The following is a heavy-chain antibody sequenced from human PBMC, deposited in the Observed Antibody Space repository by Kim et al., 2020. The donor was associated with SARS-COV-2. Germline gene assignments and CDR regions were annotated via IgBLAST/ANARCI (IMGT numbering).Heavy chain of an antibody. J-gene: IGHJ3*02. Sequence: DYAAPVKCRFTISRDDSKNTLFLQMNSLKSEDTAVYYCTTSVMTAGAFDIWGQGTMVTVSS. D-gene: IGHD6-19*01. V-gene: IGHV3-15*01. CDR3: TTSVMTAGAFDI.